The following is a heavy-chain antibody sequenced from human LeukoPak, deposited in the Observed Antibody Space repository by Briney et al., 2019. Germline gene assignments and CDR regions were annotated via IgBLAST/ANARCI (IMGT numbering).Heavy chain of an antibody. D-gene: IGHD6-13*01. CDR1: GYSISSGYY. CDR3: AKSIASAGTNSAYYMDV. J-gene: IGHJ6*03. CDR2: IFHSGTT. Sequence: SETLSLTCTVSGYSISSGYYWGWIRQSPGKGLEWIGSIFHSGTTYYNPSLKSRVTLSVDTSKNQFSLRLSSVTAADMAVYFCAKSIASAGTNSAYYMDVWGKGTTVTVS. V-gene: IGHV4-38-2*02.